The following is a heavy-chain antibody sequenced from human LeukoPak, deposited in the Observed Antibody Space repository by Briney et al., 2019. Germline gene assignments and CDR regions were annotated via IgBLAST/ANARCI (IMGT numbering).Heavy chain of an antibody. J-gene: IGHJ2*01. D-gene: IGHD6-13*01. Sequence: GGSLRLSCAVSGFTIICCRMIGPRQAPGKGLEWVATINQDGSEKYSVDSVKGRFTISRDNPKNSLFLQMNSLRDEDTAVYYCASVGQQLVRWYFDLWGRGTLVTVSS. CDR2: INQDGSEK. CDR3: ASVGQQLVRWYFDL. V-gene: IGHV3-7*05. CDR1: GFTIICCR.